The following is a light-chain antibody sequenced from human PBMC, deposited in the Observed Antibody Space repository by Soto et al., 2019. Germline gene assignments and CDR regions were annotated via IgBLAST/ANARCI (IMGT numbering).Light chain of an antibody. CDR3: SSYAGSNNVV. CDR2: EVS. Sequence: QSVLTQPPSASGSPGQSVTISCTGTSSDVGVYNYVSWYQQHPGKAPKLLIYEVSKRPSGVPDRFSGSKSGNPASLTVSGLQAEDEADFYCSSYAGSNNVVFGGGTKLTVL. J-gene: IGLJ2*01. V-gene: IGLV2-8*01. CDR1: SSDVGVYNY.